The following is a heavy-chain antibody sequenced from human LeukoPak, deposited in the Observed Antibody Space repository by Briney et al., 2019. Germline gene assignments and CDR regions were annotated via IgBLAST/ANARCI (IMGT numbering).Heavy chain of an antibody. V-gene: IGHV3-20*04. Sequence: GGSLRLSCAASGFTFDDYGMSWVRQAPGKGLEWVSGINWNGGSTGYADSVKGRFTISRDNAKNSLYLQMNSLRAEDTALYYCAKDMGGTLEYYYDHWGQGTLVTVSS. CDR3: AKDMGGTLEYYYDH. D-gene: IGHD1-14*01. CDR1: GFTFDDYG. J-gene: IGHJ4*02. CDR2: INWNGGST.